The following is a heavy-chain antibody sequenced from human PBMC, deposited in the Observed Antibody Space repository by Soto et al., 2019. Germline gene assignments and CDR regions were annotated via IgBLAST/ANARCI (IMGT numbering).Heavy chain of an antibody. Sequence: GGSLRLSCAASGFTVSTKYMSWVRQAPGKGLEWVSVIYSGGSTFYADSVRGRFTISRDNSKNTVNLQMNSLRAEDTAVYYCARLRAVMTTYYYYGMDVWGQGTTVTVSS. J-gene: IGHJ6*02. D-gene: IGHD3-16*01. V-gene: IGHV3-66*04. CDR3: ARLRAVMTTYYYYGMDV. CDR1: GFTVSTKY. CDR2: IYSGGST.